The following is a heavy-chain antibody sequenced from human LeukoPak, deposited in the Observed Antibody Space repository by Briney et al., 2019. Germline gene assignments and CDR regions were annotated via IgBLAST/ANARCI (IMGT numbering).Heavy chain of an antibody. CDR1: GFTFSDYY. J-gene: IGHJ6*03. CDR2: ISNSGNTI. Sequence: GGSLRLSCAASGFTFSDYYMSWIRQAPGKGLEWVSYISNSGNTIYYADSVKGRFTISRDNAKNSLYLQMNSLRAEDTAVYYCARDRLLEDRHYYSYYYMDVWGKGTTVTVSS. D-gene: IGHD1-1*01. CDR3: ARDRLLEDRHYYSYYYMDV. V-gene: IGHV3-11*04.